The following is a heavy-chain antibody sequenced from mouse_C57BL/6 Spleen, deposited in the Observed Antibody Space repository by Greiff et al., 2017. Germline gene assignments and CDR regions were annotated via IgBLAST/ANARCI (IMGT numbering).Heavy chain of an antibody. V-gene: IGHV6-3*01. CDR1: GFTFSNYW. CDR2: IRLKSDNYAT. J-gene: IGHJ3*01. Sequence: EVKLVESGGGLVQPGGSMKLSCVASGFTFSNYWMNWVRQSPEKGLEWVAQIRLKSDNYATHYAESVKGRFTISRDDSKSSVYLQMNNLRTEDTGFYYCTGDYYGTRAYWGQGTLVTVSA. D-gene: IGHD1-1*01. CDR3: TGDYYGTRAY.